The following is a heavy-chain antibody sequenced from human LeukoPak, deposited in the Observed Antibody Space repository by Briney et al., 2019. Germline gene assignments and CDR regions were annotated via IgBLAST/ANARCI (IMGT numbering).Heavy chain of an antibody. Sequence: GGSLRLSCAASGFTFSSYTMHWIRQAPGKGLEWVSSISGSNSYTFYADSVKGRFTVSRDNAKDSLYLQMNSLRAEDTAVYYCARALTTLTYEGYWGQGTLVTVSS. CDR2: ISGSNSYT. CDR3: ARALTTLTYEGY. J-gene: IGHJ4*02. V-gene: IGHV3-21*01. D-gene: IGHD1-1*01. CDR1: GFTFSSYT.